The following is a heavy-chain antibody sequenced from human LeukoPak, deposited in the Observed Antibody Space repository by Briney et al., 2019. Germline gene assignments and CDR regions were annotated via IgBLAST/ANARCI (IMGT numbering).Heavy chain of an antibody. CDR2: INHSGST. D-gene: IGHD3-22*01. V-gene: IGHV4-34*01. J-gene: IGHJ6*03. CDR3: ARLYDSSGYARVHYYYYMDV. CDR1: GGSFSGYY. Sequence: SETLSLTCAVYGGSFSGYYWSWIRQPPGKGLEWIGEINHSGSTNYNPSLKSRVTISVDTSKNQFSLKLSSVTAADTAVYYCARLYDSSGYARVHYYYYMDVWGKGTTVTVSS.